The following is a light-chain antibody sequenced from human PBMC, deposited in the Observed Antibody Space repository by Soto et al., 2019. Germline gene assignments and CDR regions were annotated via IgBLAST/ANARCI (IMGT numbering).Light chain of an antibody. J-gene: IGLJ1*01. CDR1: SGDIGSYNR. CDR3: TSSKIITPSSRV. Sequence: QSALTQPASVSGSPGQSITISCTGTSGDIGSYNRVSWYQQHPGKAPKLIIYEVTDRPSGVSNRFSGSKSGNTASLTISGLQAEDEAEYYSTSSKIITPSSRVFGPGTRSPS. CDR2: EVT. V-gene: IGLV2-14*01.